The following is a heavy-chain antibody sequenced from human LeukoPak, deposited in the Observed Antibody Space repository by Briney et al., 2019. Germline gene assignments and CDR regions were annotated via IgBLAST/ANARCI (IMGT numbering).Heavy chain of an antibody. CDR2: IKQDGREK. CDR3: SSPLVYGDFFDY. CDR1: GFTFSSYC. Sequence: PGWSLRLSCAASGFTFSSYCLHWLRQAAGKGLEWVANIKQDGREKYYVPSLKGRFTISRDNAKNSLYLEMNSLRAGDTAVYYWSSPLVYGDFFDYWGQGTLVTVSS. J-gene: IGHJ4*02. V-gene: IGHV3-7*01. D-gene: IGHD5/OR15-5a*01.